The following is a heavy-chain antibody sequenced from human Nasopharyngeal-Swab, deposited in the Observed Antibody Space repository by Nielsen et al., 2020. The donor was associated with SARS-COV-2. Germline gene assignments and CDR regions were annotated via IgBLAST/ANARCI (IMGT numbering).Heavy chain of an antibody. J-gene: IGHJ3*02. D-gene: IGHD2-15*01. CDR1: GGSISSSSYY. CDR2: IHYSGST. Sequence: GSLRLSCTVSGGSISSSSYYWGWIRQPPGKWLEWIGSIHYSGSTYYNPSLKSRVTVSVDTSKNQFSLKLNSVTAADTAMYYCARQWYCSGGSCYPPGAFDIWGQGTMVTVSS. CDR3: ARQWYCSGGSCYPPGAFDI. V-gene: IGHV4-39*01.